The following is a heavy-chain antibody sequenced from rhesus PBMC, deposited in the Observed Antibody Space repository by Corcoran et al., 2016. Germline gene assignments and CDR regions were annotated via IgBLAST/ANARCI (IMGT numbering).Heavy chain of an antibody. CDR1: GFTFSSYE. CDR2: ISESGGTI. D-gene: IGHD2-27*01. Sequence: DVQLVESGGGLVKPGGSLRLSCVASGFTFSSYEMHWVRQAPGKGLEWVSVISESGGTIYYADSVKGRFTISRDNAKNSLFLQRNSLRAEDTGVYYCARSGYCSGIYCYAYFEFWGQGALVTVSS. CDR3: ARSGYCSGIYCYAYFEF. J-gene: IGHJ1*01. V-gene: IGHV3-100*02.